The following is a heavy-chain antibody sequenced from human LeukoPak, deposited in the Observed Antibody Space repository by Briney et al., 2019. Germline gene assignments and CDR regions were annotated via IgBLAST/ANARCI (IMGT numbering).Heavy chain of an antibody. Sequence: PSQTLSLTCSVSGGSISSYYWSWIRHTPGKGLEWSVYIYNSGSTNYNPSLKSRVTISVDTSKNQFSLNLSSVTAADTAVYYRARDHRYCSGGSCRGMDVWGQGTTVTVSS. D-gene: IGHD2-15*01. V-gene: IGHV4-59*01. CDR3: ARDHRYCSGGSCRGMDV. CDR1: GGSISSYY. CDR2: IYNSGST. J-gene: IGHJ6*02.